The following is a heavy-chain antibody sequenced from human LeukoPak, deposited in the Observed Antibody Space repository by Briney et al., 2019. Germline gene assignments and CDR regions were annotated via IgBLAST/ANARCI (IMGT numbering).Heavy chain of an antibody. J-gene: IGHJ3*02. CDR2: IYYSGST. Sequence: SETLSLTCTVSGGSISSSSYYWGWIRQPPGKGLEWIGYIYYSGSTYYNPSLKSRVTISVDTSKNQFSLKLSSVTAADTAVYYCARESDILTGSGAFDIWGQGTMVTVSS. CDR3: ARESDILTGSGAFDI. D-gene: IGHD3-9*01. CDR1: GGSISSSSYY. V-gene: IGHV4-30-4*08.